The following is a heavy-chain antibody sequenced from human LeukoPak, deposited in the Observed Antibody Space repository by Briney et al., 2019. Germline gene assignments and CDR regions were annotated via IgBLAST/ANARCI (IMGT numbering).Heavy chain of an antibody. Sequence: GGSLRLSCAASGFTFSNYAMSWVRQTPGKGLEWVSSISSSSYIYYADSVKGRFTISRDNAKNSLYLQMNSLRAEDTAVYYCARPHYSSSSRGFDYWGQGTLVTVSS. CDR1: GFTFSNYA. CDR3: ARPHYSSSSRGFDY. CDR2: ISSSSYI. J-gene: IGHJ4*02. V-gene: IGHV3-21*01. D-gene: IGHD6-6*01.